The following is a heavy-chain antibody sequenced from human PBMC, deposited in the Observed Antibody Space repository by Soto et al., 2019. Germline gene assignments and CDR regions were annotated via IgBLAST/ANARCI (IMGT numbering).Heavy chain of an antibody. CDR1: RYTFTSYD. Sequence: QVQLVQSGAEVKKPGASVKVSCKASRYTFTSYDINWVRQATGQGLEWMGWMNPKSANTGYAQNFQGRVTMTRNTSISTAYMELSSLRSEDTAVYYCARSPSWETTVTPYYFDYWGQGTLVTVSS. V-gene: IGHV1-8*01. CDR2: MNPKSANT. CDR3: ARSPSWETTVTPYYFDY. D-gene: IGHD4-4*01. J-gene: IGHJ4*02.